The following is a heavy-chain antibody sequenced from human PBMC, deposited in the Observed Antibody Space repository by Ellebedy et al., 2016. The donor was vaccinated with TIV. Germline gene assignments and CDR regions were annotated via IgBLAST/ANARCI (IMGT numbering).Heavy chain of an antibody. CDR1: GFIVSSSY. CDR3: AKDLTFGGVIANGNEFDY. D-gene: IGHD3-16*02. V-gene: IGHV3-53*01. CDR2: IYGDGTT. J-gene: IGHJ4*02. Sequence: GGSLRLXXAASGFIVSSSYMSWVRQAPGKGLEWVSIIYGDGTTYYADSVKGRFTISRDNAKNSLYLQMNSLRAEDTAVYYCAKDLTFGGVIANGNEFDYWGQGTLVTVSS.